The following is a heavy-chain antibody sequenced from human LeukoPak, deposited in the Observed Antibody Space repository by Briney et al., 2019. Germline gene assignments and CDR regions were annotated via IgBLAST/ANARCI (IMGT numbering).Heavy chain of an antibody. V-gene: IGHV3-66*01. J-gene: IGHJ4*01. CDR1: VFTVSSNY. CDR2: IYSGGST. Sequence: VGSLRLSCAASVFTVSSNYMSWVRQAPGKGREWVSVIYSGGSTYYADSVKGRFTISRENSKNTLYLQMNSLRAEDTAVYYCASPHGYSYFDYWGQGTLVTVSS. D-gene: IGHD5-12*01. CDR3: ASPHGYSYFDY.